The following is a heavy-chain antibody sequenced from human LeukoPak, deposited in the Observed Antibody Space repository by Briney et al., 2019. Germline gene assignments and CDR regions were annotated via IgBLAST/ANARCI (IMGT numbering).Heavy chain of an antibody. V-gene: IGHV4-59*01. Sequence: SETLCLTCTVSGGSINSYYWSWIRQPPGKELEWIGYIYYSGSTNYNPSLKSRVTISVDTSKNQFSLKLSSVTAADTAVYYCARVGRYCSSTSCYTDWFDPWGQGTLVTVSS. D-gene: IGHD2-2*02. CDR1: GGSINSYY. CDR2: IYYSGST. CDR3: ARVGRYCSSTSCYTDWFDP. J-gene: IGHJ5*02.